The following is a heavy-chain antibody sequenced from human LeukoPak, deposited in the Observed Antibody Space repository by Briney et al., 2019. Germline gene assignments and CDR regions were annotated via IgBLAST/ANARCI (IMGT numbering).Heavy chain of an antibody. CDR3: ARHRIAVAGPRAYYYYYGMDV. D-gene: IGHD6-19*01. V-gene: IGHV4-39*01. CDR2: IYYSGST. CDR1: GGSISSSSYY. J-gene: IGHJ6*02. Sequence: SETLSLTCTVSGGSISSSSYYWGWIRQPPGKGLEWIGSIYYSGSTYYNPSLKGRVTISVDTSKNQFSLKLSSVTAADTAVYYCARHRIAVAGPRAYYYYYGMDVWGQGTTVTVSS.